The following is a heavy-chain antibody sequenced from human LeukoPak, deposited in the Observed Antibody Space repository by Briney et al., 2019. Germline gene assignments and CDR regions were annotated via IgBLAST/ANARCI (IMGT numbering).Heavy chain of an antibody. D-gene: IGHD6-13*01. CDR3: ARSSSSSWYWYFQH. CDR1: GGSISGYY. Sequence: SETLSLTCTVSGGSISGYYWSWIRQPPGKGLEWIGYIYYSGSTDYNPSLKSRVTISVDTSKNQFSLKLSSVTAADTAVYYCARSSSSSWYWYFQHWGQGTLVTVSS. J-gene: IGHJ1*01. V-gene: IGHV4-59*08. CDR2: IYYSGST.